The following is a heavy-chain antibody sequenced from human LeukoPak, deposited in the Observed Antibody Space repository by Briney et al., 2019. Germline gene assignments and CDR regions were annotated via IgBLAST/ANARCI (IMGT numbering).Heavy chain of an antibody. V-gene: IGHV3-33*01. D-gene: IGHD3-10*01. Sequence: GRSLRLSCAASGFTFNTFGMDWVRQAPGKGLEWVAVIWYDGSNKYYGDSVKGRFTISRDNSKNTLYLQMNSLRAEDTAVYYCPRSRTYYHGSGHYNYYAMDVWGQGTTVTVSS. CDR3: PRSRTYYHGSGHYNYYAMDV. CDR1: GFTFNTFG. CDR2: IWYDGSNK. J-gene: IGHJ6*02.